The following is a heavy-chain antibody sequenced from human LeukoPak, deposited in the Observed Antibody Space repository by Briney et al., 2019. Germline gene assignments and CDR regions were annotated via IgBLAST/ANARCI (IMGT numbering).Heavy chain of an antibody. CDR1: GHSISSGYY. CDR2: IYTSGST. V-gene: IGHV4-61*02. CDR3: ATSEGY. J-gene: IGHJ4*02. Sequence: SETLSLTCTVSGHSISSGYYWGWVRQPAGKGLEWIGRIYTSGSTNYNPSLKSRVTMSVDTSKNQFSLKLSSVTAADTAVYYCATSEGYWGQGTLVTVSS.